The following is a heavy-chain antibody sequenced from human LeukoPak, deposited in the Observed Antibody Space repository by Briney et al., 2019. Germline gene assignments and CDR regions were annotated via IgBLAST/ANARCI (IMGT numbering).Heavy chain of an antibody. J-gene: IGHJ4*02. CDR3: ARGDDSGYYDYFDY. V-gene: IGHV3-53*01. Sequence: GGSLRLSCAASGFTVDSNYLSWVRQAPGKGLEWVSTIYTGGNTYYAASVKGRFTISRDFSKNTVFLHMNSLRAEDTAMYYCARGDDSGYYDYFDYWGQGALVTISS. CDR1: GFTVDSNY. CDR2: IYTGGNT. D-gene: IGHD3-22*01.